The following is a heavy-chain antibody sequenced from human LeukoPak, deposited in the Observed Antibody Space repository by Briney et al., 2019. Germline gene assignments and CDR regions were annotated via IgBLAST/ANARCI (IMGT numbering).Heavy chain of an antibody. CDR2: INPSGGST. V-gene: IGHV1-46*01. CDR3: AREKIAAAGGPQGFDY. D-gene: IGHD6-13*01. J-gene: IGHJ4*02. CDR1: GYTFTSYY. Sequence: ASVKVSCKASGYTFTSYYMHWVRQAPGQGLEWMGIINPSGGSTSYAQEFQGRVTMTRDTSTSTVYMELSSLRSEDTAVYYCAREKIAAAGGPQGFDYWGQGTLVTVSS.